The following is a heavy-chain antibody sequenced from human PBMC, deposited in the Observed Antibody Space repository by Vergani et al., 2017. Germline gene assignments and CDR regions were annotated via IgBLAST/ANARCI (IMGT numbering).Heavy chain of an antibody. J-gene: IGHJ4*02. CDR1: GYTFSNYY. CDR3: ARGDYGILTGYRY. CDR2: TNPSGGHT. Sequence: QVQVVQSGAEVKKSGASVKVSCKTSGYTFSNYYMHWVRQVPGQGLEWMGITNPSGGHTNYAQKFQGRVTMTRDTSRRTVYMELSSLRAEDTAIYYCARGDYGILTGYRYWGQGTLVTVSA. V-gene: IGHV1-46*03. D-gene: IGHD3-9*01.